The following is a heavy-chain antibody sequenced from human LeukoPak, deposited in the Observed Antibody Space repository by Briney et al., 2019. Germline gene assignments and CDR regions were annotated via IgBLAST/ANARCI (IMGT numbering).Heavy chain of an antibody. D-gene: IGHD1-26*01. J-gene: IGHJ4*02. CDR1: GFSFSLYW. CDR3: ARAGAPHTVDY. CDR2: INQDGSEK. V-gene: IGHV3-7*01. Sequence: PGGSLRLSCGTSGFSFSLYWMSWVRQGPGKGLEWVANINQDGSEKYYVDSVKGRFTISRDNAKNSLYLQANSLRAEDTAVYYCARAGAPHTVDYWGQGTLVTVSS.